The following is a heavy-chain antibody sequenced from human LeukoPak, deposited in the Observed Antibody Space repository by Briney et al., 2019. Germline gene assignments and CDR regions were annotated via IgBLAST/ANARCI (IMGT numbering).Heavy chain of an antibody. Sequence: SGGSLRLSCAASGFTVSSNYMSWVRQAPGKGLEWVSILYSCGSTYYADSVKGRFTISRDNSKNTVYLQMNSLRTDDTAVYYCASVRYFDGLVDNWGQGTLVTVSS. CDR1: GFTVSSNY. CDR3: ASVRYFDGLVDN. V-gene: IGHV3-66*01. CDR2: LYSCGST. J-gene: IGHJ4*02. D-gene: IGHD3-9*01.